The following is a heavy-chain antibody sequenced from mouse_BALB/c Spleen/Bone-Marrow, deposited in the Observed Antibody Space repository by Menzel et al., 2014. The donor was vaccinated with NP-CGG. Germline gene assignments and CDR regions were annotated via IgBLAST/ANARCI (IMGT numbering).Heavy chain of an antibody. CDR2: IGSGDSST. V-gene: IGHV5-9-1*01. CDR3: GRSGSSYYY. CDR1: GFTFSSYA. Sequence: EVKLEESGGGLVKPGGSLKLSCAASGFTFSSYAMSWVRQTPEKRLEWVATIGSGDSSTYYPDSVKGLFTISRDSAKNTLYLQMSSLRSEDTANYYCGRSGSSYYYWGQGTTLTVSS. D-gene: IGHD1-1*01. J-gene: IGHJ2*01.